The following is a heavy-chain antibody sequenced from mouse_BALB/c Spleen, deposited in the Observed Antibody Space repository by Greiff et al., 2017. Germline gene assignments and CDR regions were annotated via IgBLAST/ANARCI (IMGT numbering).Heavy chain of an antibody. CDR3: TRGGYTYYFDY. V-gene: IGHV1-15*01. Sequence: VQLQQSGAELVRPGASVTLSCKASGYTFTDYEMHWVKQTPVHGLEWIGAIDPETGGTAYNQKFKGKATLTADKSSSTAYMELRSLTSEDSAVYYCTRGGYTYYFDYWGQGTTLKVSS. CDR2: IDPETGGT. CDR1: GYTFTDYE. J-gene: IGHJ2*01.